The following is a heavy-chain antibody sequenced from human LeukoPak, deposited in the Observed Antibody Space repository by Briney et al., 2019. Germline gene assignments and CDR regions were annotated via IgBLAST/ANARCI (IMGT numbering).Heavy chain of an antibody. CDR1: GFTFSSYA. V-gene: IGHV3-23*01. CDR2: IGGSGGST. Sequence: GGSLRLSCAASGFTFSSYAMSWVRQAPGKGLEWVSGIGGSGGSTYNADSVKGRFTISRDNSKNTLYLQMNSLRAEDTAVYYCAKDAFSGYDYVWGSYRSDSWGQGTLVTVSS. CDR3: AKDAFSGYDYVWGSYRSDS. D-gene: IGHD3-16*02. J-gene: IGHJ4*02.